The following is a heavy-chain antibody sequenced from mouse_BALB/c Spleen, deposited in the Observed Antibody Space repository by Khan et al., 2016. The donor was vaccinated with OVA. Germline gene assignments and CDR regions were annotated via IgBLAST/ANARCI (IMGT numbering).Heavy chain of an antibody. D-gene: IGHD1-3*01. CDR3: ARLEDI. CDR1: GYSLTRYG. Sequence: VQLLETGPGLVAPSQSLSITCTVYGYSLTRYGVHWVRQPPGKGLEWLGLIWAVGSTNYNSALMSRLSISKDNSKSQVFLKMNSLQTDDTAMYYCARLEDIWGKGTTLTVSA. CDR2: IWAVGST. V-gene: IGHV2-9*02. J-gene: IGHJ2*01.